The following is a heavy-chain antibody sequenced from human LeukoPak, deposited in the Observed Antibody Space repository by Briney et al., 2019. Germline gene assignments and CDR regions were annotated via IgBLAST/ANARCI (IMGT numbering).Heavy chain of an antibody. CDR2: IYHSGST. J-gene: IGHJ5*02. CDR1: GGSISSSNR. V-gene: IGHV4-4*02. D-gene: IGHD2-8*01. CDR3: ARDVYAKTYNWFDP. Sequence: SETLSLTCAVSGGSISSSNRWSWVRQPPGKGLEWIGEIYHSGSTNYNPSLKSRVTISVDKSKNQFSLKLSSVTAADTAVYYCARDVYAKTYNWFDPWGQGTLVTVSS.